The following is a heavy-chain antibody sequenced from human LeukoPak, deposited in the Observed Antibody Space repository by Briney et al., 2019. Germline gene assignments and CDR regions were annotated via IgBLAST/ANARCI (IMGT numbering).Heavy chain of an antibody. Sequence: GGSLRLSCAASGFTFSSYAMTWVPQAPGRGLERVSSISGSGGTTYYADSVKGRFSISRDNSKNTLYLQVSSLRAEDTAAYHCAKAQVGAAAAFDTWGQGTMVTVSS. V-gene: IGHV3-23*01. CDR1: GFTFSSYA. D-gene: IGHD1-26*01. CDR2: ISGSGGTT. CDR3: AKAQVGAAAAFDT. J-gene: IGHJ3*02.